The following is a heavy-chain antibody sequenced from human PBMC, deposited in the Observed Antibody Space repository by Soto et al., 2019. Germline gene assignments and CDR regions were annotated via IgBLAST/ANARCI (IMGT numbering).Heavy chain of an antibody. V-gene: IGHV3-30*18. J-gene: IGHJ2*01. D-gene: IGHD1-26*01. CDR2: ISFDGNYK. CDR3: VKDNLHSGSYEQWYFDL. CDR1: GFTFSSYG. Sequence: QVQLVESGGGVVQPGRSLRLSCVGSGFTFSSYGMHWVRQAPGKGLEWLAVISFDGNYKYHADSVKGRFTISRDNSKNTLFLAMSSLRPEDTAVYYCVKDNLHSGSYEQWYFDLWGRGTLVTVSS.